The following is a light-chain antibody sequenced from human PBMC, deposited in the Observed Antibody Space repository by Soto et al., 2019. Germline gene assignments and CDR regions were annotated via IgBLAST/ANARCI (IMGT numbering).Light chain of an antibody. J-gene: IGKJ4*01. CDR1: QSISNW. CDR3: QRYNSYSS. Sequence: DIQMTQSPSTLSASVGDRVTITCRASQSISNWLAWYQQKPGKAPKLLIYKASSLESGVPSRFSGSGSGTEFTRTISSLQPDDFATYYCQRYNSYSSFGGGTKVEIK. V-gene: IGKV1-5*03. CDR2: KAS.